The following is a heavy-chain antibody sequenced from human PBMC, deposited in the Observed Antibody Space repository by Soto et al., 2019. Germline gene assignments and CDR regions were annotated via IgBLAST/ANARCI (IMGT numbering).Heavy chain of an antibody. D-gene: IGHD3-16*02. CDR1: GGSFSGYY. V-gene: IGHV4-34*01. CDR3: ARGPVPVHDYVWGSYRYARLDAFDI. CDR2: TNHSGST. J-gene: IGHJ3*02. Sequence: SETLSLTCAVYGGSFSGYYWSWIRQPPGKGLEWIGETNHSGSTNYNPSLKSRVTISVDTSKNQFSLKLSSVTAADTAVYYCARGPVPVHDYVWGSYRYARLDAFDIWGQGTMVTVSS.